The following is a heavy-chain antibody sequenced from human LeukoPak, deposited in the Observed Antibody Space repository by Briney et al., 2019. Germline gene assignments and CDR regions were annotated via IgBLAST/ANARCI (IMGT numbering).Heavy chain of an antibody. J-gene: IGHJ4*02. Sequence: PSETLSLTCTVSGGSISSGGYYWSWIRQHPGKGLEWIGYIYYSGSTYYNPSLKSRVTISVDTSKNQSSLKLSSVTAADTAVYYCARDRENDYGDYGSFDYWGQGTLVTVSS. D-gene: IGHD4-17*01. CDR2: IYYSGST. CDR3: ARDRENDYGDYGSFDY. CDR1: GGSISSGGYY. V-gene: IGHV4-31*03.